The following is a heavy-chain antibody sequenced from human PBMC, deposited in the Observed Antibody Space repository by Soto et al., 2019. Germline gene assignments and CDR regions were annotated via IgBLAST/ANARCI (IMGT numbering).Heavy chain of an antibody. CDR3: ASRASGNFGSYYYYGMDV. CDR2: IIPIFGTA. CDR1: GGTFSSYA. D-gene: IGHD1-26*01. J-gene: IGHJ6*02. V-gene: IGHV1-69*12. Sequence: QVQLVQSGAEVKKPGSSVKVSCKASGGTFSSYAITWGRQAPGQGLEWMGGIIPIFGTANYAQKFQGRVTITADESTSTPYMELSSLRSEDTAVYYCASRASGNFGSYYYYGMDVWGQGTTVTVSS.